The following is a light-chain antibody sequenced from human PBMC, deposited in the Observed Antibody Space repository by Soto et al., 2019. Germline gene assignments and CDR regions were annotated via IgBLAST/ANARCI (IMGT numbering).Light chain of an antibody. CDR2: EGT. CDR1: SSDVGSYTL. V-gene: IGLV2-23*01. J-gene: IGLJ1*01. Sequence: QSVLTQPASVSGSPGQSITISCTGTSSDVGSYTLVSWYQHHPGKAPKLMIYEGTKRPSGVSNRFSASKSGNTASLTISGLQAGDEADYYCCSYAGSSASYVFGTGTKLT. CDR3: CSYAGSSASYV.